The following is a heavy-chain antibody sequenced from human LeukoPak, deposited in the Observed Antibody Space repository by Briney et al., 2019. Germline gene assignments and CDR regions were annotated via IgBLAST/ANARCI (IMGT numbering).Heavy chain of an antibody. CDR2: ISYSGGAM. CDR1: RFSFNDYY. V-gene: IGHV3-11*04. J-gene: IGHJ2*01. Sequence: GGSLRLSCAATRFSFNDYYMKWLRQVPGKGLEWISYISYSGGAMFYAESATGRFTVSRAHATHSLHLQMNSLRGEATALSYCARDWGLTFGGVLGLGYFDLWGRGTLVTVSS. CDR3: ARDWGLTFGGVLGLGYFDL. D-gene: IGHD3-16*02.